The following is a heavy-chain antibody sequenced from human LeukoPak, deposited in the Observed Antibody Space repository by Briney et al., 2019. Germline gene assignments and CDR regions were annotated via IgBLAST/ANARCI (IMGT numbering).Heavy chain of an antibody. CDR1: GFTFSSYA. J-gene: IGHJ3*02. V-gene: IGHV3-30-3*01. Sequence: PGRSLRLSCAASGFTFSSYAMHWVRQAPGKGLEWVAVISYDGSNKYYADSVKGRFTISRDNSKNTLYLQMNSLRAEDTAVYYCASVRFGELLDDAFDIWGQGTMVTVSS. D-gene: IGHD3-10*01. CDR3: ASVRFGELLDDAFDI. CDR2: ISYDGSNK.